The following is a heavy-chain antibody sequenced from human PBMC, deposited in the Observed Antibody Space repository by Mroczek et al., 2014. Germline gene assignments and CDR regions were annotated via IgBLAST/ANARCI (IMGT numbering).Heavy chain of an antibody. CDR1: GYTFTSYD. V-gene: IGHV1-8*01. D-gene: IGHD3-3*01. Sequence: QVQLQQSGAEVKKPGASVKVSCKASGYTFTSYDINWVRQATGQGLEWMGWMNPNSGNTGYAQKFQGRVTMTRNTSISTAYMELSSLRSEDTAVYYCARVWEPNSPPQGLDFWSGLEWGNWGQGTMVTVSS. CDR2: MNPNSGNT. J-gene: IGHJ3*01. CDR3: ARVWEPNSPPQGLDFWSGLEWGN.